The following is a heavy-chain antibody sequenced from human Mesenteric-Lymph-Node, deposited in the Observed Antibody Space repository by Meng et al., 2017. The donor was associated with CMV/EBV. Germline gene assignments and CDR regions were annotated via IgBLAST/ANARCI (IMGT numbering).Heavy chain of an antibody. CDR3: ARESLLTGYCLDY. J-gene: IGHJ4*02. V-gene: IGHV3-11*01. CDR2: ISDSGNTI. D-gene: IGHD3-9*01. CDR1: GFTLSDRY. Sequence: GGSLRLSCAASGFTLSDRYMSWIRQAPGKGLEWVAYISDSGNTIFYADSVRGRFTISRDNAENSLHLQMNNLRAEDTAVYYCARESLLTGYCLDYWGQGTLVTVSS.